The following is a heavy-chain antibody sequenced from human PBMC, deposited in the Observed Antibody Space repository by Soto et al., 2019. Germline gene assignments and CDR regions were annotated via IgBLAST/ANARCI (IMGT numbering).Heavy chain of an antibody. D-gene: IGHD2-2*01. CDR2: ISSSSSTI. CDR3: QTLVVVPAAIRFGYFDY. CDR1: GFTFSSYS. J-gene: IGHJ4*02. Sequence: PGGSLRLSCAASGFTFSSYSMNWVRQAPGKGLEWVSYISSSSSTIYYADSVKGRFTISRDNAKNSLYLQMNSLRDEDTAVYYCQTLVVVPAAIRFGYFDYWGQGTLVTVSS. V-gene: IGHV3-48*02.